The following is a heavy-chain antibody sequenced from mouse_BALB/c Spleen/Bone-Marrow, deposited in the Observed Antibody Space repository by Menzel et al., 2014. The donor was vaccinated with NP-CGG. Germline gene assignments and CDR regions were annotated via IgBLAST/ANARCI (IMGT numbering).Heavy chain of an antibody. CDR2: INPNNGGT. J-gene: IGHJ3*01. V-gene: IGHV1-18*01. CDR3: ARSYGYERSWFAY. CDR1: GYTFTEYT. Sequence: SGPEVVKPGASVKISCKPSGYTFTEYTMHWVKQSHGKSLEWIGGINPNNGGTTYNQKFKGKATLTVDKSSSTAYMELRSLTSEDSAVYYCARSYGYERSWFAYWGQGTLVTVSA. D-gene: IGHD2-2*01.